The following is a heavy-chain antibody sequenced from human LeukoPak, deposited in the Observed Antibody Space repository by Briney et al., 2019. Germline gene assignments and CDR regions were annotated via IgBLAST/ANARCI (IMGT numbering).Heavy chain of an antibody. J-gene: IGHJ5*02. CDR1: GGSISSYY. V-gene: IGHV4-59*01. Sequence: PSETLSLTCTVSGGSISSYYWSWIRQPPGKGLEWIGYIYYSGSTNYNPSLKSRVTISVDTSKNQFSLKVSSVAAADTAVYYCARVSRLRVTGTENWFDPWGQGTLVSVSS. D-gene: IGHD1-7*01. CDR2: IYYSGST. CDR3: ARVSRLRVTGTENWFDP.